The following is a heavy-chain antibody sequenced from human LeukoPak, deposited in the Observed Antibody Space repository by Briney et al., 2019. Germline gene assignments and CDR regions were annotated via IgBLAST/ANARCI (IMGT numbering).Heavy chain of an antibody. J-gene: IGHJ4*02. D-gene: IGHD3-10*01. V-gene: IGHV3-23*01. CDR3: AKSFWWFGEFSPFDY. CDR2: ISGSGGST. CDR1: GFTFSSYA. Sequence: GGSLRLSCAASGFTFSSYAMSWVRQAPGKGLEWVSAISGSGGSTYYADSVKGRFTISRDNSKNSLYLQMNSLRAEDTAVYYCAKSFWWFGEFSPFDYWGQGTLVTVSS.